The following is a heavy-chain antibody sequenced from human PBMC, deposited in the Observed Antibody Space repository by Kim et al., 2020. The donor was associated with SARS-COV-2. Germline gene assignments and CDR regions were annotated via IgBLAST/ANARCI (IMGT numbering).Heavy chain of an antibody. V-gene: IGHV3-21*01. Sequence: GGSLRLSCAASGFTFSSYSTNWVRQAPGKGLEWVSSISSSSSYIYYADSVKGRFTISRDNAKNSLYLQMNSLRAEDTAVYYCAREGGGSSGWSWFDPWGQGTLVTVSS. CDR3: AREGGGSSGWSWFDP. D-gene: IGHD6-19*01. J-gene: IGHJ5*02. CDR2: ISSSSSYI. CDR1: GFTFSSYS.